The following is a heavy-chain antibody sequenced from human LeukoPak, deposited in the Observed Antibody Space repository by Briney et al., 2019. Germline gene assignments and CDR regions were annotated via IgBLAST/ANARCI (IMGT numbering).Heavy chain of an antibody. Sequence: AGSLRLSCAASGLTISSYAFNWVRQAPRRGVEGVSAIISNGGTTYYTDSLKGRFTISRDNSKNKLYLQMKRLRAEDTAVYYCAKDPSTVTPGGNRQDFDYWGQGTLVTVSS. CDR3: AKDPSTVTPGGNRQDFDY. D-gene: IGHD4-17*01. V-gene: IGHV3-23*01. J-gene: IGHJ4*02. CDR1: GLTISSYA. CDR2: IISNGGTT.